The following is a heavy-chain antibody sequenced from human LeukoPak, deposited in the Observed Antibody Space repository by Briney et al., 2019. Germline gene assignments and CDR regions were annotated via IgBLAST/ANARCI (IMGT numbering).Heavy chain of an antibody. CDR2: ISGSGGST. CDR1: GFTFSSYA. V-gene: IGHV3-23*01. J-gene: IGHJ4*02. CDR3: AKDRGVSTTTRKVDCFDY. D-gene: IGHD5/OR15-5a*01. Sequence: GGSLRLSCAASGFTFSSYAMNWVRQAPGKGLEWVSGISGSGGSTYYADSVKGRFTISRDNSKNTLYLQMNSLRAEDTAVYYCAKDRGVSTTTRKVDCFDYWGQGTLVTVSS.